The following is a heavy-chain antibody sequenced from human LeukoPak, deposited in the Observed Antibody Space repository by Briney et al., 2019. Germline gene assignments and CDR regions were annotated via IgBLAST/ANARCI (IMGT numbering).Heavy chain of an antibody. D-gene: IGHD3/OR15-3a*01. V-gene: IGHV4-30-4*01. CDR2: IYYTGRT. J-gene: IGHJ4*02. Sequence: SETLSLTCTVSGGSVSSGDYYWSWIRQPPGQGLEWIGYIYYTGRTHYNPSLKSRVSISADTSKNQFSLQLSSVTAADTAVYYCARRSRTGSYTFDYWGQGTLVTVSS. CDR3: ARRSRTGSYTFDY. CDR1: GGSVSSGDYY.